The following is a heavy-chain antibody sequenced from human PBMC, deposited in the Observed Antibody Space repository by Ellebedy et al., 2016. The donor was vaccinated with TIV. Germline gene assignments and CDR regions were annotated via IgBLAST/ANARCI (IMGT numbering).Heavy chain of an antibody. Sequence: AASVKVSCKASGYTFTGYYMHWVRQAPGQGLEWMGWINPNSGGTNYAQKFQGWVTMTRDTSISTAYMELSRLRSDDTAVYYCARDSGDYVGGYYYYYGMDVWGQGTTVTVSS. D-gene: IGHD4-17*01. J-gene: IGHJ6*02. CDR2: INPNSGGT. CDR3: ARDSGDYVGGYYYYYGMDV. V-gene: IGHV1-2*04. CDR1: GYTFTGYY.